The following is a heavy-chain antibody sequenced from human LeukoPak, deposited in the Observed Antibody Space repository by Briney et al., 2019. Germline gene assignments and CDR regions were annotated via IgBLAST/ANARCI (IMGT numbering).Heavy chain of an antibody. Sequence: GGPRNPSCAASEFTFSSYAMHWVRQAPGKGLEWGAVISYDGSNKYYADSVKGRFTISRDNSKNTLYLQMNSLRAEDTAVYYCARDLSPYYDSSGYLIWGQGTLVTVSS. V-gene: IGHV3-30-3*01. CDR3: ARDLSPYYDSSGYLI. D-gene: IGHD3-22*01. CDR1: EFTFSSYA. J-gene: IGHJ4*02. CDR2: ISYDGSNK.